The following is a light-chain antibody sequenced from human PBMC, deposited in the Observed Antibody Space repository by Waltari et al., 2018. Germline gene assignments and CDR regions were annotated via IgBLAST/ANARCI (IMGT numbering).Light chain of an antibody. CDR1: QGIRND. V-gene: IGKV1-6*01. Sequence: AIQMTQSPSSLSASVGDRVTITCRASQGIRNDLGWYQQRPGKAPKLLIYSASHLQSGVPTRFSGSGSGTDFTLTIDSLQPEDFATYYCLQDYKYPWTFGQGTKVEI. J-gene: IGKJ1*01. CDR3: LQDYKYPWT. CDR2: SAS.